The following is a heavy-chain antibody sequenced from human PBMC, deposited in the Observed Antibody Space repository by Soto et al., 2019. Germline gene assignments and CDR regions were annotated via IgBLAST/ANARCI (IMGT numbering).Heavy chain of an antibody. J-gene: IGHJ4*02. D-gene: IGHD6-13*01. Sequence: PGGSLRLSCAASGFTFSNYAVTSVRQAPGKGLEWVSTISGSGGSTYYADSVKGRFTISRDNSKNTLYLQMNSLRAEDTAVYYCAKDQGSSWYEIDYWGQGTLVTVSS. V-gene: IGHV3-23*01. CDR1: GFTFSNYA. CDR2: ISGSGGST. CDR3: AKDQGSSWYEIDY.